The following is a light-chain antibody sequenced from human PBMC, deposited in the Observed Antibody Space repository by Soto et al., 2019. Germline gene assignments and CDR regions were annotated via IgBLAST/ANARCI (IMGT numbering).Light chain of an antibody. Sequence: DIVLTQSPGTLSLSPGERATLSCRASQSLGRDYFAWYQQKPGQAPRIVIAGISTRASGVPYRFSGSGSGTDFILTISRLEPEDFAVYFCHQYDRSPLTFGGGTKV. CDR3: HQYDRSPLT. V-gene: IGKV3-20*01. CDR2: GIS. J-gene: IGKJ4*01. CDR1: QSLGRDY.